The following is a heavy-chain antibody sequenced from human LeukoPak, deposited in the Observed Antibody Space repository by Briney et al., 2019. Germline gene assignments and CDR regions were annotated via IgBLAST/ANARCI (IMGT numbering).Heavy chain of an antibody. CDR2: IWYDGSNK. V-gene: IGHV3-33*01. CDR1: GFMFSNYG. J-gene: IGHJ4*02. D-gene: IGHD4-17*01. Sequence: PGGSLRLSCAASGFMFSNYGMHWVRQAPGKGLEWVAVIWYDGSNKYYADAVKGRFTISRDNSKNTLYLQTNSLRAEDTAVYFCARDHGDYSGKDYWGQGTLVTVSS. CDR3: ARDHGDYSGKDY.